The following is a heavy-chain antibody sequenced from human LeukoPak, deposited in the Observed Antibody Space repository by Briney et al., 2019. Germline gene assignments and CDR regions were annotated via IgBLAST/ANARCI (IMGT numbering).Heavy chain of an antibody. Sequence: GGSLRLSCSASGCTFSDSYMSWFRLSPEKGLEWIAYITSSGTTTEYADSVKGRFTISRVNAKNSLYLQMNSLRPEDTAVYYCARDPDYGDPYWGQGTLVTVSS. CDR3: ARDPDYGDPY. CDR1: GCTFSDSY. V-gene: IGHV3-11*01. J-gene: IGHJ4*02. D-gene: IGHD4/OR15-4a*01. CDR2: ITSSGTTT.